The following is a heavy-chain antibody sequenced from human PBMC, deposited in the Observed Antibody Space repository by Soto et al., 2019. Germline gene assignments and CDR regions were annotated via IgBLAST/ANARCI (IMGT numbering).Heavy chain of an antibody. CDR3: ARVRDSSAHNTYYDFWSGYYEGYYFDY. D-gene: IGHD3-3*01. CDR1: GFTFSSYW. J-gene: IGHJ4*02. Sequence: GESLKISCAASGFTFSSYWMSWVRQAPGKGLEWVANIKQDGSEKYYVDSVKGRFTISRDNAKNSLYLQMNSLRAEDTAVYYCARVRDSSAHNTYYDFWSGYYEGYYFDYWGQGTLVTVSS. CDR2: IKQDGSEK. V-gene: IGHV3-7*01.